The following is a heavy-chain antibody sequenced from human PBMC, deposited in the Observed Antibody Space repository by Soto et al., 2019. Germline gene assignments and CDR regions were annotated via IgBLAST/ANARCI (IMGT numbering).Heavy chain of an antibody. D-gene: IGHD3-3*02. CDR3: AKDQISHFWSGFPPYYSYTMDV. CDR1: GFSFSNYG. J-gene: IGHJ6*02. V-gene: IGHV3-30*18. Sequence: QVQLVESGGGVIQPGKSLRLSCAASGFSFSNYGKHWVRLAPGRGLERVAVISYDGSTKYYGDSVKGRFTISRDNSINTLYLQMNSLRAEDTALYYCAKDQISHFWSGFPPYYSYTMDVWGPGTTVTVSS. CDR2: ISYDGSTK.